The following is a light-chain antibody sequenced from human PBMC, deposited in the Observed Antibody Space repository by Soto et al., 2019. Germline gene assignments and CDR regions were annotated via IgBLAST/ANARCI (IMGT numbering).Light chain of an antibody. CDR1: QSFNSIY. CDR2: GAS. CDR3: HQYDSWT. Sequence: EIVLTQSPGTPSLSPGERAARSCRASQSFNSIYLAWYQQKPGQSPRLLIYGASSRATGIPDRFSGSGSGTDFTLTISRLEPEDFAVYYCHQYDSWTFGQGTKVDIK. V-gene: IGKV3-20*01. J-gene: IGKJ1*01.